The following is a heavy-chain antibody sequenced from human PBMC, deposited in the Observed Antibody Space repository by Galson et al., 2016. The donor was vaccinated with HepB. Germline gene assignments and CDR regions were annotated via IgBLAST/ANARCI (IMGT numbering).Heavy chain of an antibody. D-gene: IGHD2/OR15-2a*01. Sequence: SLRLSCAGSGFLFRSYGMHWVRQAPGKGLEWVAADSMDGRRKFYSDSVKGRFTISRDNSKNMLFLQMDSLRPDNTAVYYCAKRHEYCPPVGCSVDYWGQGTLVSVSS. CDR3: AKRHEYCPPVGCSVDY. CDR2: DSMDGRRK. CDR1: GFLFRSYG. J-gene: IGHJ4*02. V-gene: IGHV3-30*18.